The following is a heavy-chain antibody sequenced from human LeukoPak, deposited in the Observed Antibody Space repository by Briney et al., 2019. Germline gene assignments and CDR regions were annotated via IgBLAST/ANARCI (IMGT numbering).Heavy chain of an antibody. J-gene: IGHJ4*02. CDR2: IYPGDSDT. V-gene: IGHV5-51*01. D-gene: IGHD6-6*01. Sequence: GQSLKISCKGSGYNFTNYWIDWVRQMPGKGLEWMGIIYPGDSDTRYSPSFQGQVTFSADESISTAYLQWSSLKASDTAIYYCARRSSIAPRLFDYWGQGTLVTVSS. CDR1: GYNFTNYW. CDR3: ARRSSIAPRLFDY.